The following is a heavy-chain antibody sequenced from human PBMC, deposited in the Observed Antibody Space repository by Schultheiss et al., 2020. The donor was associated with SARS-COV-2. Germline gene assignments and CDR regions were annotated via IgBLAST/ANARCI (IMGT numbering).Heavy chain of an antibody. CDR2: IYYSGST. V-gene: IGHV4-59*08. Sequence: SQTLSLTCTVSGGSTSSYYWSWIRQPPGKGLEWIGYIYYSGSTNYNPSLKSRVTISVDTSKNQFSLKLSSVTAADTAVYYCARNSYGAPFDYWGQGTLVTVSS. J-gene: IGHJ4*02. D-gene: IGHD4-17*01. CDR1: GGSTSSYY. CDR3: ARNSYGAPFDY.